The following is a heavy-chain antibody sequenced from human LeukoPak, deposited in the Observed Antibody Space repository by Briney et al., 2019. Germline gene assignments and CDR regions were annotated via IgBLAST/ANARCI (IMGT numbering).Heavy chain of an antibody. CDR3: ASLTPAGYSSSWYPESFDY. J-gene: IGHJ4*02. D-gene: IGHD6-13*01. V-gene: IGHV1-2*06. CDR1: GYTFTGYY. CDR2: INPNSGGT. Sequence: GASVKVSCKASGYTFTGYYMHWVRQAPGQGLVWMGRINPNSGGTNYAQKFQGRVTMTRDTSISTAYMELSRLRSDDTAVYYCASLTPAGYSSSWYPESFDYWGQGTLVTVSS.